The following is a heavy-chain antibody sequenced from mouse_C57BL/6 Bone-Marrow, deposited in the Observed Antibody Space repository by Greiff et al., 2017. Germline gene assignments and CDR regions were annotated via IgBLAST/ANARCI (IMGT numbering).Heavy chain of an antibody. Sequence: ESGPGLVKPSQSLSLTCSVTGYSITSGYYWNWIRQFPGNKLEWMGYISYDGSNNYNPSLQNRISITRDTSKNQFFLKLNSVTTVDKATYYCARNRRFAYWGQGTLVTVSA. CDR2: ISYDGSN. V-gene: IGHV3-6*01. CDR1: GYSITSGYY. CDR3: ARNRRFAY. J-gene: IGHJ3*01.